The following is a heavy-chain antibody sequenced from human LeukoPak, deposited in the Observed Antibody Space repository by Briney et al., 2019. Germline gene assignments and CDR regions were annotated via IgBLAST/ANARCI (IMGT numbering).Heavy chain of an antibody. V-gene: IGHV3-7*01. CDR1: GFTFTNAW. Sequence: PGGSLRLSCAASGFTFTNAWMSWVRQAPGKGLEWVANIKQDGSEKYYVDSVKGRFTISRDNAKNSLYLQMNSLRAEDTAVYYCASQTRGSYGYEDYYYGMDVWAKGPRSPSP. CDR3: ASQTRGSYGYEDYYYGMDV. D-gene: IGHD5-18*01. J-gene: IGHJ6*02. CDR2: IKQDGSEK.